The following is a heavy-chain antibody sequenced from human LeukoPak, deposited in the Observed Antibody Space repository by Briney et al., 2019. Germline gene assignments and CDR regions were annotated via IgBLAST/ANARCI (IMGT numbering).Heavy chain of an antibody. Sequence: GASVKVSCKASGYTFTGYYMHWVRQAPGQGLEWMGWINPNSGGTNYAQKFQGRVTMTRDTSISTAYMELSRLRSDDTAVYYCARDGGAAAGPPLGYMDVWGKGTTVTVSS. J-gene: IGHJ6*03. CDR1: GYTFTGYY. V-gene: IGHV1-2*02. D-gene: IGHD6-13*01. CDR2: INPNSGGT. CDR3: ARDGGAAAGPPLGYMDV.